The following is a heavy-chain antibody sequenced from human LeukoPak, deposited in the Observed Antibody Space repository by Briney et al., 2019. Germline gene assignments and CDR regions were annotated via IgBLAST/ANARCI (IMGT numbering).Heavy chain of an antibody. CDR2: VFYSGNT. V-gene: IGHV4-31*03. CDR1: GDSFNNANFY. Sequence: PSETLSLTCTVSGDSFNNANFYWNWIRQRPGKGLDWIGHVFYSGNTDYSPSLKSRVSISVDTSRRRFSLRLNSVTAADTAMYYCARGRIDYTHGVCTKYFFDSWGQGILVTVSS. J-gene: IGHJ4*02. CDR3: ARGRIDYTHGVCTKYFFDS. D-gene: IGHD2-8*01.